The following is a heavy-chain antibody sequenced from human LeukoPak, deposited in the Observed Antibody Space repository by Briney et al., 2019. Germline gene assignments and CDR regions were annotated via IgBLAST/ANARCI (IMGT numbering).Heavy chain of an antibody. J-gene: IGHJ4*02. Sequence: ASVKVSCKASGYTFTSYDINWARQATGQGLEWMGWMNPNSDNTGYARKFQGRVTITRNTSISTAYMELSSLRSEDTAVYYCARVYDSSGHYPIDYWGQGTLVTVSS. V-gene: IGHV1-8*01. CDR1: GYTFTSYD. D-gene: IGHD3-22*01. CDR2: MNPNSDNT. CDR3: ARVYDSSGHYPIDY.